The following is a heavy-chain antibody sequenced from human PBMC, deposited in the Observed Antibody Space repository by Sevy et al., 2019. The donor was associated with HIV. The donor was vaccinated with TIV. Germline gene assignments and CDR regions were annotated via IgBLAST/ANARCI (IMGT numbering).Heavy chain of an antibody. J-gene: IGHJ6*02. V-gene: IGHV4-34*01. CDR1: GGSFSGYY. Sequence: SETLSLTCAVYGGSFSGYYWSWIRQPPGKGLEWIGEINHSGSTNYNPSLKSRVTISVDTSKNQFSLKLSSVTAADTAVYHCARCPVGYYGSGSYPPTYYYYGMDVWGQGTTVTVSS. CDR2: INHSGST. D-gene: IGHD3-10*01. CDR3: ARCPVGYYGSGSYPPTYYYYGMDV.